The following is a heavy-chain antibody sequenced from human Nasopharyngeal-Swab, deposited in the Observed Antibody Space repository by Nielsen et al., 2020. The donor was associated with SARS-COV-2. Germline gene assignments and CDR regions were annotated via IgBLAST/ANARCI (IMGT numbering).Heavy chain of an antibody. D-gene: IGHD2-2*01. CDR3: ARVGQPAAFDY. CDR1: GFTFSTYW. CDR2: INTDGSTT. V-gene: IGHV3-74*01. Sequence: GESLKISCGASGFTFSTYWMHWVRQGPGKGLVWVSRINTDGSTTSYAPSVKGRFIISRDNAKNTLYLEMNSLRAEDTAVYYFARVGQPAAFDYWGQGTLVTVSS. J-gene: IGHJ4*02.